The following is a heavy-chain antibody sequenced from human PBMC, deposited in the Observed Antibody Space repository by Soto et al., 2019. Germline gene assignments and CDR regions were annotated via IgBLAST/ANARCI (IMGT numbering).Heavy chain of an antibody. V-gene: IGHV5-51*01. CDR1: GYSFSNYW. J-gene: IGHJ6*02. CDR3: ARLDTYYYGSGSPYYYYGMDV. Sequence: PGESLKISCKASGYSFSNYWIGWVRQMPGKGLEWMAIIYPGDSDTRYSPSFQGQVTISADKSISTAYLQWSSLKASDTAMYYCARLDTYYYGSGSPYYYYGMDVWGQGTTVTVSS. D-gene: IGHD3-10*01. CDR2: IYPGDSDT.